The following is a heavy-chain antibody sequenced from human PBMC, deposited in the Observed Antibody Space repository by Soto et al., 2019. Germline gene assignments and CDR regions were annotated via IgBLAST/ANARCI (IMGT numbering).Heavy chain of an antibody. J-gene: IGHJ4*02. CDR1: GFTFSSYA. CDR2: ISGSGGST. CDR3: AKAQATHVHYGDYPYHVYFDY. Sequence: PGGSLRLSCAASGFTFSSYAMSWVRQAPGKGLEWVSAISGSGGSTYYADSVKGRFTISRDNSKNTLYLQMNSLRAEDTAVYYCAKAQATHVHYGDYPYHVYFDYWGQGTLVTVSS. V-gene: IGHV3-23*01. D-gene: IGHD4-17*01.